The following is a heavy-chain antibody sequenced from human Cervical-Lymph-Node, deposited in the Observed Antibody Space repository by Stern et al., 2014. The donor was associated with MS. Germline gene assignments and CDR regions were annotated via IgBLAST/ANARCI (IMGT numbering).Heavy chain of an antibody. V-gene: IGHV2-5*02. Sequence: QITLKESDPTLVKPTQTLKLTCTFSGFSLSTSGVGVGWIRQPPGKSLEWLAVIYWVDDKLSRPSLKIRLTRNKDTSKNQVVLVMTNIDPVDTATYYCALNYGDYPRTYYYWGQGTLLTVSS. CDR2: IYWVDDK. J-gene: IGHJ4*02. CDR1: GFSLSTSGVG. CDR3: ALNYGDYPRTYYY. D-gene: IGHD4-17*01.